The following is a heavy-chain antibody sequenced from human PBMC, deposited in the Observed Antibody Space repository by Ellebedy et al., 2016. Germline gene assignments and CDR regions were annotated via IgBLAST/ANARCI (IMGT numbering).Heavy chain of an antibody. CDR3: ARDEALWFGESTLYYYYGMDV. CDR1: GFTFSSYV. J-gene: IGHJ6*02. D-gene: IGHD3-10*01. V-gene: IGHV3-21*01. Sequence: GGSLRLSXAASGFTFSSYVMSWVRQAPGKGLEWVSSISSSSSYIYYADSVKGRFTISRDNAKNSLYLQMNSLRAEDTAVYYCARDEALWFGESTLYYYYGMDVWGQGTTVTVSS. CDR2: ISSSSSYI.